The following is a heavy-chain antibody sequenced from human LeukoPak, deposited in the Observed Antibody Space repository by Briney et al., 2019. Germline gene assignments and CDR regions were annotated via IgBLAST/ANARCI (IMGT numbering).Heavy chain of an antibody. Sequence: SETLSLTCTVSGGSISSSSYYWGWIRQPPGKGLEGIVSIYYSGSTYYNPSLKSRVTISVDTSKNKFCLKLSSVTTAHTAVYYCAPFGIVGATPGYWGQGTLVTVSS. D-gene: IGHD1-26*01. V-gene: IGHV4-39*07. J-gene: IGHJ4*02. CDR3: APFGIVGATPGY. CDR1: GGSISSSSYY. CDR2: IYYSGST.